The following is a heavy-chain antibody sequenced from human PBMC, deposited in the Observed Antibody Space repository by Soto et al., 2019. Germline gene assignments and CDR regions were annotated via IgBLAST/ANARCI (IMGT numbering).Heavy chain of an antibody. CDR3: VKERAYYYGSGSSN. CDR2: ISSNGGST. J-gene: IGHJ4*02. CDR1: GFTFSSYA. D-gene: IGHD3-10*01. Sequence: GGSLRLSCSASGFTFSSYAMHWVRQAPGKGLEYVSAISSNGGSTYYADSVKGRFTISRDNSKNTLYLQMSSLRAEDTAVYYCVKERAYYYGSGSSNWGQGTLVTVSS. V-gene: IGHV3-64D*08.